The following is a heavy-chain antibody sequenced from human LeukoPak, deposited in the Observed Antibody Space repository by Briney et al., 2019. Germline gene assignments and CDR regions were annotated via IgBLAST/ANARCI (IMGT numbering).Heavy chain of an antibody. V-gene: IGHV3-30*02. CDR3: AKSHIAWQLADWFDP. J-gene: IGHJ5*02. D-gene: IGHD6-13*01. CDR1: GFTFSSYG. Sequence: PGGSLRLSCAASGFTFSSYGMHWVRQAPGKGLEWVAFIRYDGSNKYYADFVKGRFTISRDNSKNTLYLQMNSLRAEDTPVYYCAKSHIAWQLADWFDPWGQGTLVTVSS. CDR2: IRYDGSNK.